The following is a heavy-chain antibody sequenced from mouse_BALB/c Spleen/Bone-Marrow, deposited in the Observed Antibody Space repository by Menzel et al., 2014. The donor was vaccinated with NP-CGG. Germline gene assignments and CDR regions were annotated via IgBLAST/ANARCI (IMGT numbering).Heavy chain of an antibody. V-gene: IGHV5-9-1*01. Sequence: EVKLMESGGGLVKPGGSLKLSCAASGFTFSSYAMSWVCQTPEKRLEWVATISSGGSYTYYPDSVKGRFTISRDNAKNTLYLQMSSLRSEDTAMYYCASSYYDYDGYAMDYWGQGTSVTVSS. D-gene: IGHD2-4*01. CDR2: ISSGGSYT. CDR3: ASSYYDYDGYAMDY. CDR1: GFTFSSYA. J-gene: IGHJ4*01.